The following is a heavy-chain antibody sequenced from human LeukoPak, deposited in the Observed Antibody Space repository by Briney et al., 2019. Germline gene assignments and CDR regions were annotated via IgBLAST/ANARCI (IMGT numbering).Heavy chain of an antibody. Sequence: PGGSLRLSCAASGFIFRNYAMSWVRQGPARGLEWVSSLRGDGETFYADSVKGRFTLSRDDSRNTVYLQLNNLRVEDTAIYYCAKASRVSNVDAVLWGQGTLVTVSS. V-gene: IGHV3-23*01. CDR3: AKASRVSNVDAVL. D-gene: IGHD3-10*01. CDR1: GFIFRNYA. J-gene: IGHJ4*02. CDR2: LRGDGET.